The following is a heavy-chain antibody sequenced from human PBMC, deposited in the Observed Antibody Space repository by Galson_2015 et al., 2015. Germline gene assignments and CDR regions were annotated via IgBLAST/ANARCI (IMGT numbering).Heavy chain of an antibody. CDR3: AKGGRGITMVRGVTFDY. CDR2: ISWNSGSI. Sequence: SLRLSCAASGFTFDDYAMHWVRQAPGKGLEWVSGISWNSGSIGYADSVKGRFTISRDNAKNSLYQQMNSLRAEDTALYYCAKGGRGITMVRGVTFDYWGQGTLVTVSS. V-gene: IGHV3-9*01. D-gene: IGHD3-10*01. J-gene: IGHJ4*02. CDR1: GFTFDDYA.